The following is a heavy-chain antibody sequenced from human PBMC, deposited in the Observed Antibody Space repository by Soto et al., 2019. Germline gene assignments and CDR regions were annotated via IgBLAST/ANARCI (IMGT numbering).Heavy chain of an antibody. D-gene: IGHD6-13*01. CDR1: GYPFTGYY. J-gene: IGHJ6*01. V-gene: IGHV1-2*02. CDR2: INPNSGGT. Sequence: DSVKVSCKASGYPFTGYYMHLVRQAPGQGLEWMGWINPNSGGTNYAQKFQGRVTMTRDTSISTAYMELSRLRSDDTAVYYCARIRSCSSCEFGYYYGMDVWGQGTTVTVSS. CDR3: ARIRSCSSCEFGYYYGMDV.